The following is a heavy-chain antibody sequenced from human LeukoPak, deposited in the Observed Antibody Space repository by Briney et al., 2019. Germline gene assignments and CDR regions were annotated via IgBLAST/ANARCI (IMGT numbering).Heavy chain of an antibody. J-gene: IGHJ6*03. Sequence: GSSVKVSCKASGGTFSSYAISWVRQAPGQGLEWMGGIIPMFGTANYAQKFQGRVTITTDESTSTAYMELSSLRSEDTAVYYCARAGEYGGNSDGDAYYYYYLDVWGKGTTVTVSS. V-gene: IGHV1-69*05. CDR2: IIPMFGTA. CDR1: GGTFSSYA. D-gene: IGHD4-23*01. CDR3: ARAGEYGGNSDGDAYYYYYLDV.